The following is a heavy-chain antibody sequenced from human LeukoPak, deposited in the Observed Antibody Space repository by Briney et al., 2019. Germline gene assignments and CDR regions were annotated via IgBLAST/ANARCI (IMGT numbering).Heavy chain of an antibody. CDR1: GFTFSSYA. D-gene: IGHD2-2*02. J-gene: IGHJ4*02. Sequence: GGSLRLSCAASGFTFSSYAMRWVRQAPGKGLEWVSGISGSGGSTYYADSVKGRFTIARDNSKNTLYLQMNSLRAEDTAVYYCAKGNCRGTSCYSDYWGQGTLVTVSS. V-gene: IGHV3-23*01. CDR2: ISGSGGST. CDR3: AKGNCRGTSCYSDY.